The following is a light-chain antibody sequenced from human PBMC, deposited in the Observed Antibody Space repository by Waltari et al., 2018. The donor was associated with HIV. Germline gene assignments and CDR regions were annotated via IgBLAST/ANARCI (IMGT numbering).Light chain of an antibody. Sequence: VVLTQSPGILSLSPGARATLSCRASQSLSRSYLAWYQQKPGQAPRLLIYGASSRATGIPDRFSGSGSGTDFTLTISRLEPEDFAVYICQQYGSSPLTFGGGTKVE. J-gene: IGKJ4*01. CDR3: QQYGSSPLT. CDR2: GAS. CDR1: QSLSRSY. V-gene: IGKV3-20*01.